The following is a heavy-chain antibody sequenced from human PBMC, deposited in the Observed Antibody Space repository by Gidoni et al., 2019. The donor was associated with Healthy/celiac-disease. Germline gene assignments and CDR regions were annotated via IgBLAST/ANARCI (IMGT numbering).Heavy chain of an antibody. CDR1: GFTFSSYW. J-gene: IGHJ6*02. CDR3: ARDPYYDFWSGYSGGDYYYGMDV. V-gene: IGHV3-74*01. CDR2: INRDGSST. D-gene: IGHD3-3*01. Sequence: EVQLVESGGGLVQPGGSLRLSCAASGFTFSSYWMHWVRQAPGKGLVWVSRINRDGSSTSYADSVKGRFTISRDNAKNTLYLQMNSLRAEDTAVYYCARDPYYDFWSGYSGGDYYYGMDVWGQGTTVTVSS.